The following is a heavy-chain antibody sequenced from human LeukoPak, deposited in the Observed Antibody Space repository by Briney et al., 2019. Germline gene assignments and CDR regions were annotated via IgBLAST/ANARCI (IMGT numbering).Heavy chain of an antibody. CDR1: GFTFDDYA. V-gene: IGHV3-9*01. CDR2: ISWNSGSI. Sequence: GGSLRLSCAASGFTFDDYAMHWVRQAPGKGLEWVSGISWNSGSIGYADSVKGRFTIFRDNAKNSLYLQMNSLRAEDTALYYCAKGYCSSTSCYLYFDYWGQGTLVTVSS. CDR3: AKGYCSSTSCYLYFDY. J-gene: IGHJ4*02. D-gene: IGHD2-2*01.